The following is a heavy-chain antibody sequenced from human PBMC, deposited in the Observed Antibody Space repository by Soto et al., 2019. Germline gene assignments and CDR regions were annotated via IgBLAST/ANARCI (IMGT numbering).Heavy chain of an antibody. CDR1: GGSISSGDYY. J-gene: IGHJ5*02. Sequence: SETLSLTCTVSGGSISSGDYYWSWIRHPPGKGLEWIGYIYYSGSTYYNPSLKSRVTISVDTSKNQFSLKLSSVTAADTTVYYCARECRTNWFDAWGQGTLVTVSS. CDR3: ARECRTNWFDA. CDR2: IYYSGST. V-gene: IGHV4-30-4*01.